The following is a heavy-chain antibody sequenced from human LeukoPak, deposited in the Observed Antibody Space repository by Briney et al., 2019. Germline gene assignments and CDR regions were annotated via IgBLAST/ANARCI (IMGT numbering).Heavy chain of an antibody. CDR3: GRVGYYGSGNDFRFDP. D-gene: IGHD3-10*01. V-gene: IGHV4-59*01. J-gene: IGHJ5*02. Sequence: SETLSLTCTVSSGSISSYYWSWIRQSPGKGLECIGYIHYTGSTNYNPSLKSRVTISVETSKSQFSLKLKSVTAADTAVYYCGRVGYYGSGNDFRFDPWGRGTLVTVSS. CDR1: SGSISSYY. CDR2: IHYTGST.